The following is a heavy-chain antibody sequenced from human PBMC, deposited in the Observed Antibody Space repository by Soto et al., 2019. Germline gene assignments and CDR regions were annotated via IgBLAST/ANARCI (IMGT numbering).Heavy chain of an antibody. CDR2: ISGSGGST. D-gene: IGHD1-26*01. J-gene: IGHJ6*02. CDR1: GFTFSSYA. Sequence: EVQLLESGGGLVQPGGSLRLSCAASGFTFSSYAMSWVRQAPGKGLEWVSAISGSGGSTYYNPSLKSRVTISVDTSKNQFSLKLSSVTAADTAVYYCARESGWDEGYYYGMDVWGQGTTVTVSS. CDR3: ARESGWDEGYYYGMDV. V-gene: IGHV3-23*02.